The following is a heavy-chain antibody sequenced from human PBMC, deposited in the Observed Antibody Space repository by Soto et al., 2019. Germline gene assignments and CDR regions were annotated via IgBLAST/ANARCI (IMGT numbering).Heavy chain of an antibody. Sequence: SETLSLTCTVSGGSISSSSYYWGWIRQPPGKGLGWIGSIYYSGSTYYNPSLKSRVTISVDTSKNQFSLKLSSVTAADTAVYYCARQAGFRYYFDYWGQGTLVTVSS. D-gene: IGHD3-10*01. V-gene: IGHV4-39*01. J-gene: IGHJ4*02. CDR1: GGSISSSSYY. CDR3: ARQAGFRYYFDY. CDR2: IYYSGST.